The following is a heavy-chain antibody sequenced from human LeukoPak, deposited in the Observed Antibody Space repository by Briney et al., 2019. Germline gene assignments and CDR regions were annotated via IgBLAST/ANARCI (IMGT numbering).Heavy chain of an antibody. CDR2: IYSGGNT. J-gene: IGHJ4*02. V-gene: IGHV3-53*01. Sequence: PGGSLRLSCAAFGFTFSSYSMSWVRQAPGKGLEWVSFIYSGGNTHYSDSVKGRFTISRDSSKNTLYLQMNSLRAEDTAVYYCARRAGEYSHPYDYWGQGTLVTVSS. CDR1: GFTFSSYS. CDR3: ARRAGEYSHPYDY. D-gene: IGHD4-17*01.